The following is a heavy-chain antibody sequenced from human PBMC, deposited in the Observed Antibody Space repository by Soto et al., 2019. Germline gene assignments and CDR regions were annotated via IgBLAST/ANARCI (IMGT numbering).Heavy chain of an antibody. D-gene: IGHD3-16*02. V-gene: IGHV3-30-3*01. Sequence: GGSLRLSCAASGFTFSSYAMHWVRQAPGKGLEWVAVISYDGSNKYYADSVKGRFTISRDNSKNTLYLQMNSLRAEDTAVYYCARDLDRLSGYYYGMDVWGQGTTVTVSS. J-gene: IGHJ6*02. CDR2: ISYDGSNK. CDR1: GFTFSSYA. CDR3: ARDLDRLSGYYYGMDV.